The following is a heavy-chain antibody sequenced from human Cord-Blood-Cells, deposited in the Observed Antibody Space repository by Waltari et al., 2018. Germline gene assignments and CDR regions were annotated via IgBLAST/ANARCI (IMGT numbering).Heavy chain of an antibody. D-gene: IGHD1-26*01. CDR2: ISYDGSNK. CDR1: GSTFSSYA. CDR3: ARTGAWELQYYFDY. J-gene: IGHJ4*02. Sequence: QVQLVESGGGVVQPGRSLRLSCAASGSTFSSYAMPCVRQAPGKGLEWVAVISYDGSNKYYADSVKGRFTISRDNSKNTLYLQMNSLRAEDTAVYYCARTGAWELQYYFDYWGQGTLVTVSS. V-gene: IGHV3-30*04.